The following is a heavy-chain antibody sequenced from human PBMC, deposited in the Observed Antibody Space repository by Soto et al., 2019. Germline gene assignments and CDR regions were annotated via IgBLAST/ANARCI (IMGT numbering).Heavy chain of an antibody. CDR3: VMVCGDYNYFNN. D-gene: IGHD3-3*01. CDR2: IKSDGSST. Sequence: EVQLVESGGGLVQPGGSLRLSCAASGFLFSTYWMFWVRQVPRKGLLWVSRIKSDGSSTSYADSVKGRFTISRDNTKNTLLLRITCLRAEDTVVFFCVMVCGDYNYFNNWDQGILVTVSS. V-gene: IGHV3-74*01. J-gene: IGHJ4*02. CDR1: GFLFSTYW.